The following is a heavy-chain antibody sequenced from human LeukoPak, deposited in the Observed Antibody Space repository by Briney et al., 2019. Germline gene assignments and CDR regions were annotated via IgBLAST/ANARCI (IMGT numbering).Heavy chain of an antibody. CDR3: AREESSGWK. V-gene: IGHV3-7*01. D-gene: IGHD6-19*01. J-gene: IGHJ4*02. CDR2: IKQDGSEK. Sequence: PGGSLRLSCAASGFTSSSYWMSWVRQAPGKGLEWVANIKQDGSEKYYVDSVKGRFTISRDNAKNSLYLQMNSLRAEDTAVYYCAREESSGWKWGQGTLVTVSS. CDR1: GFTSSSYW.